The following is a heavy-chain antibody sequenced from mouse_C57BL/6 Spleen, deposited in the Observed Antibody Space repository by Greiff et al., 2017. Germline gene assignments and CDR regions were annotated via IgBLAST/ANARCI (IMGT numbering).Heavy chain of an antibody. J-gene: IGHJ4*01. CDR2: IYPGDGDT. CDR1: GYAFSSYW. CDR3: AREWVGRSMDY. Sequence: VQLQQSGAELVKPGASVKISCKASGYAFSSYWMNWVKQRPGKGLEWIGQIYPGDGDTNYNGKFKGKATLTADKSSSTAYMQLSSLTSEDSAVYFCAREWVGRSMDYWGQGTSVTVSS. V-gene: IGHV1-80*01. D-gene: IGHD1-1*02.